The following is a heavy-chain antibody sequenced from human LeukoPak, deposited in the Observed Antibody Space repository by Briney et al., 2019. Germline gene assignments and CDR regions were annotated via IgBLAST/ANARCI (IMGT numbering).Heavy chain of an antibody. Sequence: GGSLRLSCAASGFTVGSNYMGWVRQAPDKGLEWVSVIYSGGTTYYADSVKGRFTISRDISKNTVFLQMNSLRAEDTAVYYCARNFGTSYNSWGQGILVTVSS. D-gene: IGHD2-2*01. CDR3: ARNFGTSYNS. CDR1: GFTVGSNY. CDR2: IYSGGTT. V-gene: IGHV3-53*01. J-gene: IGHJ4*02.